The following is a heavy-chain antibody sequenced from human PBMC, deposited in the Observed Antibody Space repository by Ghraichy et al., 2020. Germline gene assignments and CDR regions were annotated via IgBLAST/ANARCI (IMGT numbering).Heavy chain of an antibody. CDR1: GGSISSYY. J-gene: IGHJ4*02. CDR2: IYYSGST. V-gene: IGHV4-59*08. D-gene: IGHD4-17*01. CDR3: ARHRADGDYFDY. Sequence: SETLSLTCTVSGGSISSYYWSWIRQPPGKGLEWIGYIYYSGSTNYNPSLKSRVTISVDTSKNQFSLKLSSVTAGDTAMYYCARHRADGDYFDYWGQGTLVTV.